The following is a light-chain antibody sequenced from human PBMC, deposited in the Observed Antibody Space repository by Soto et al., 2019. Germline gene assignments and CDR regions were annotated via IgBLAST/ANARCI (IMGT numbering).Light chain of an antibody. CDR3: LQDDDYPFT. J-gene: IGKJ4*01. Sequence: IQVTQSPSSLSSSVGDRVTITCRASQGIRNELSWYQQKPGKAPKFLIFAASNLQSGVPSRFSGSGSGTDFTLTISSLQPEDFATYFCLQDDDYPFTFGGGTKVDIK. CDR2: AAS. CDR1: QGIRNE. V-gene: IGKV1-6*01.